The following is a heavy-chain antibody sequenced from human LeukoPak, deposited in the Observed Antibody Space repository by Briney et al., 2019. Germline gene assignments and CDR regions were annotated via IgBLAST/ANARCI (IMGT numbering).Heavy chain of an antibody. CDR1: GFTVSSNY. V-gene: IGHV3-66*01. CDR2: IYSGGST. CDR3: ATAEGTAAAGTYSLDY. D-gene: IGHD6-13*01. Sequence: GCLRLSCAASGFTVSSNYMIWVRQAAGKGREGVSVIYSGGSTYYTDAVKGRFTISRDNYKTTLYLQMNSMRAEDTAVYYCATAEGTAAAGTYSLDYWGQGTLVTVSS. J-gene: IGHJ4*02.